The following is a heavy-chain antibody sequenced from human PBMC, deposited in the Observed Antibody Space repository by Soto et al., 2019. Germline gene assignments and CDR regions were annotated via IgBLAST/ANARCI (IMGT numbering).Heavy chain of an antibody. CDR2: ISAYNGNT. Sequence: GSVKGSCKASGYTFSRHGISWVRQAPGEGLEWMGWISAYNGNTNYAQELQGRVTMTTDTSTSTAYMELRSLRSDDTAVYYCASPVAGTFYYGMDVWGQGTTVTVPS. V-gene: IGHV1-18*01. J-gene: IGHJ6*02. D-gene: IGHD6-19*01. CDR1: GYTFSRHG. CDR3: ASPVAGTFYYGMDV.